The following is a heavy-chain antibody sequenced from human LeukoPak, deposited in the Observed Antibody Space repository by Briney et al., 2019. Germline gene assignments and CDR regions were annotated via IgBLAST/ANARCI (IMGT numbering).Heavy chain of an antibody. CDR3: ASSVDVYGGNSEWDYFDY. CDR1: GFTFSSYW. V-gene: IGHV3-74*01. J-gene: IGHJ4*02. CDR2: INSDGSST. D-gene: IGHD4-23*01. Sequence: GGSLRLSCAASGFTFSSYWMHWVRQAPGKGLVWVSRINSDGSSTSYADSVKGRFTISRDNAKNTLYLQMNSLRAEDTAVYYCASSVDVYGGNSEWDYFDYWGQGTLVTVSS.